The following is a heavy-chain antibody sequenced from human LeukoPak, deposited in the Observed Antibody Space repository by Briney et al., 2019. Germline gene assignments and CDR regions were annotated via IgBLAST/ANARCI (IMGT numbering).Heavy chain of an antibody. Sequence: GGSLRLSCAASGFTFSSYGMSWVRQAPGKGLEWVSAISGSGGSTYYADSVKGRFTISRDNSKNTLYLQMNSLRAEDTAVYNCAKDLIGWSFDYWGEGTLVTVSS. CDR3: AKDLIGWSFDY. CDR2: ISGSGGST. D-gene: IGHD2-15*01. V-gene: IGHV3-23*01. J-gene: IGHJ4*02. CDR1: GFTFSSYG.